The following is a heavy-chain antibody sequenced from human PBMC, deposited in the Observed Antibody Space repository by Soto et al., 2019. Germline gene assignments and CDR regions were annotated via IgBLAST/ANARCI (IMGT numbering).Heavy chain of an antibody. J-gene: IGHJ4*02. CDR1: VFPFSDYY. CDR3: ARNFDSGGYYSDY. CDR2: ISSSAYT. V-gene: IGHV3-11*06. Sequence: PGGSLRLCCAASVFPFSDYYMSWIRQAPGEGLEWISYISSSAYTIYADSVKGRFTISRDNAKNSLFLQMTSLRVEDTAVYYCARNFDSGGYYSDYWGQGTLVTVSS. D-gene: IGHD3-22*01.